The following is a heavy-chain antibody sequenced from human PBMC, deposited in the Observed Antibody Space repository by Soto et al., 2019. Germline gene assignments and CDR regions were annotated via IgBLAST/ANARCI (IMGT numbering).Heavy chain of an antibody. V-gene: IGHV3-21*01. CDR1: GFTFITYR. D-gene: IGHD3-16*01. J-gene: IGHJ4*02. CDR3: VRASSYYDGRDCFDF. CDR2: ISGTITDI. Sequence: GGSLRLSCTASGFTFITYRINWVRQAPCKGLEWVSSISGTITDISFSDSLKGRFTISRDNANNAVYLHMNNLRVEDSAVYFCVRASSYYDGRDCFDFCGQRVPVTVSS.